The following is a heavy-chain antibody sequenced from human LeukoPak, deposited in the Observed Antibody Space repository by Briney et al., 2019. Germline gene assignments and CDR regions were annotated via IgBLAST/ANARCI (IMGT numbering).Heavy chain of an antibody. D-gene: IGHD1-26*01. V-gene: IGHV3-64*01. CDR1: GFTFSSYA. CDR3: AGVGYSGSYSDY. Sequence: GGSLRLSCAASGFTFSSYAMHWVRQAPGKGLEYVSAISSNGGSTYYANSVKGRFTISRDNSKDTLYLQMGSLRAEDMAVYYCAGVGYSGSYSDYWGQGTLVTISS. CDR2: ISSNGGST. J-gene: IGHJ4*02.